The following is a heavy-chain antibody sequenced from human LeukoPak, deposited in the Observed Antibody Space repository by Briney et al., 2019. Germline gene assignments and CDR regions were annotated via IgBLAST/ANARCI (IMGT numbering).Heavy chain of an antibody. D-gene: IGHD2-2*01. Sequence: GGSLRLSCAASGFTFSSYEMNWVRQAPGKGLEWVSYISSRGSTIYYADSVKGRFTISRDSAKNSLYLKMNSLRAEDTAVYYCARDEEKYQLPDYYYYGMDVWGQGTTVTVSS. CDR2: ISSRGSTI. V-gene: IGHV3-48*03. J-gene: IGHJ6*02. CDR3: ARDEEKYQLPDYYYYGMDV. CDR1: GFTFSSYE.